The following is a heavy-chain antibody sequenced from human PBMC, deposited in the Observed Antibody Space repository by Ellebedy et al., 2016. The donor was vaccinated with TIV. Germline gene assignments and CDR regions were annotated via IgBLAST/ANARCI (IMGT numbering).Heavy chain of an antibody. CDR3: AKGSSSGFNYDRVGFQY. CDR1: GFTFGSFA. CDR2: ISGDGVNT. D-gene: IGHD3-22*01. V-gene: IGHV3-23*01. Sequence: GGSLRLSCAASGFTFGSFAMHWVRQAPGKGLEWLSVISGDGVNTYSAASVKGRFTINRDNFKNTLFLQVNRLRAEATAVYYCAKGSSSGFNYDRVGFQYWGQGTLVTVSS. J-gene: IGHJ4*02.